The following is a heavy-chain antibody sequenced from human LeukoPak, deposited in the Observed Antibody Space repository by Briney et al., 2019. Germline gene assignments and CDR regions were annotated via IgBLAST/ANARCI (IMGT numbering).Heavy chain of an antibody. CDR2: FDPDDGET. CDR1: GYSLTELS. Sequence: ASVKVSCKVSGYSLTELSIHWVRQAPGKGLEWMGGFDPDDGETIYAQKFQGRVTMTEDTSADIAYLELSSLKSEDTAIYYCARIDRGGYNYPFYFDHWGQGTLVTVFS. CDR3: ARIDRGGYNYPFYFDH. J-gene: IGHJ4*02. D-gene: IGHD5-24*01. V-gene: IGHV1-24*01.